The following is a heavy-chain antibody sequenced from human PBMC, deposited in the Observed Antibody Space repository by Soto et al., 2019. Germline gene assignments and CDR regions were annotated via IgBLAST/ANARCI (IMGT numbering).Heavy chain of an antibody. D-gene: IGHD3-16*02. V-gene: IGHV4-31*03. CDR3: ARASAITLGGVIHDPLDP. CDR2: IYYSGST. Sequence: SETLSLTCTVSGGSISSGGYYWSWIRQHPGKGLEWIGYIYYSGSTYYNPSLKSRVTISVDTSKNQFSLKLSSVTAAGTAGYYCARASAITLGGVIHDPLDPWAQGTLVSLS. CDR1: GGSISSGGYY. J-gene: IGHJ5*02.